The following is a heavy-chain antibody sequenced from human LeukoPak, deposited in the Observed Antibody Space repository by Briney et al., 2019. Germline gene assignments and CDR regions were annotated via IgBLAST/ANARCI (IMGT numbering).Heavy chain of an antibody. V-gene: IGHV1-46*01. CDR1: GYTFTSYY. CDR2: INPSGGST. Sequence: ASVKVSCKASGYTFTSYYMHWVRHAPGQGLEWMGIINPSGGSTSYAQKFQGRVTMTRATSTSTVYMELSCLRSEDTAVYYCARGGGTEWELPPAEYFQHWGQGTLVTVSS. D-gene: IGHD1-26*01. CDR3: ARGGGTEWELPPAEYFQH. J-gene: IGHJ1*01.